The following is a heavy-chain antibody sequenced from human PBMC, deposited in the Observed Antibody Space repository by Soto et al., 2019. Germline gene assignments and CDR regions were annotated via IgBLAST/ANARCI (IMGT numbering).Heavy chain of an antibody. Sequence: GGSLRLSCAASRFTFGSYWMSWVRQAPGKGLEWVANIKQDGSEKYYVDSVKGRFTISRDNAKNSLYLQMNSLRAEDTAVYYCARRSSPFDYWGQGTLVTVSS. D-gene: IGHD3-10*01. CDR3: ARRSSPFDY. CDR2: IKQDGSEK. CDR1: RFTFGSYW. J-gene: IGHJ4*02. V-gene: IGHV3-7*05.